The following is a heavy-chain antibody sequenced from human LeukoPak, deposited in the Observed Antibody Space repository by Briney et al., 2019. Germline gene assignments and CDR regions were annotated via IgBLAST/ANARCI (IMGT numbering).Heavy chain of an antibody. CDR1: GYTFTGYY. CDR3: ASSRSRDYYYDSSGYNPFDY. Sequence: ASVKVSCKASGYTFTGYYMHWVRQAPGQGLEWMGWINPNSGGTNYAQKLQGRVTMTTDTSTSTAYMELRSLRSDDTAVYYCASSRSRDYYYDSSGYNPFDYWGQGTLVTVSS. J-gene: IGHJ4*02. CDR2: INPNSGGT. V-gene: IGHV1-2*02. D-gene: IGHD3-22*01.